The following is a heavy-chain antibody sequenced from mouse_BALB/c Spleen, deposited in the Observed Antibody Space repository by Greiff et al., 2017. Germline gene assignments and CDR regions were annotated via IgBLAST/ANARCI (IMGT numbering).Heavy chain of an antibody. Sequence: VHLVESGPGLVQPSQSLSITCTVSGFSLTSYGVHWVRQSPGKGLEWLGVIWSGGSTDYNAAFISRLSISKDNSKSQVFFKMNSLQADDTAIYYCARNWGIRLGAMDYWGQGTSVTVSS. CDR1: GFSLTSYG. V-gene: IGHV2-4-1*01. D-gene: IGHD1-2*01. CDR2: IWSGGST. CDR3: ARNWGIRLGAMDY. J-gene: IGHJ4*01.